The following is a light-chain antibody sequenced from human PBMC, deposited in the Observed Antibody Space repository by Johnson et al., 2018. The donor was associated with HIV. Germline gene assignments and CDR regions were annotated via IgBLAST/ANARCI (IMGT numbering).Light chain of an antibody. CDR3: ETWDSSLSVSV. CDR1: SSNIGNNY. J-gene: IGLJ1*01. Sequence: QSVLTQPPSVSAAPGQKVTISCSGSSSNIGNNYVSWYQQLPGTAPKLLIYDNSKRPSGIPDRFSGSKSGTSATLVITGLQTGDEADYHCETWDSSLSVSVFGTGTKVTV. V-gene: IGLV1-51*01. CDR2: DNS.